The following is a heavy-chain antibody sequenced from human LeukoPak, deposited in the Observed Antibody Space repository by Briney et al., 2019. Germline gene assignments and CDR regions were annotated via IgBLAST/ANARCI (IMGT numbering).Heavy chain of an antibody. CDR2: IKYDGSEK. CDR1: GFTFSNSW. D-gene: IGHD2-2*01. V-gene: IGHV3-52*01. J-gene: IGHJ3*02. Sequence: GGSLRLSCAASGFTFSNSWMHWVCQAPEKGLECVADIKYDGSEKCYVDSVKGRLTISRDNAKNSLYLQVNSLRAEDMTVYYCVRGVGSSTSCYVRAFDIWGQGTMVTVSS. CDR3: VRGVGSSTSCYVRAFDI.